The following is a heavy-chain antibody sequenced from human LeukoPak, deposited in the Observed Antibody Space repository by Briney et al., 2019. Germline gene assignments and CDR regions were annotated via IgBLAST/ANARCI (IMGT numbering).Heavy chain of an antibody. J-gene: IGHJ4*02. CDR2: IYYSGST. Sequence: PSETLSLTCTGSGCSISSYYWSWIRQPPGKGLEWIGYIYYSGSTNYNPSLKSRVTISVDTSKSQFSLKLSSVTAADTAVYYCARNPDSGSYYDIPYYFDYWGQGTLVTVSS. CDR3: ARNPDSGSYYDIPYYFDY. CDR1: GCSISSYY. D-gene: IGHD1-26*01. V-gene: IGHV4-59*08.